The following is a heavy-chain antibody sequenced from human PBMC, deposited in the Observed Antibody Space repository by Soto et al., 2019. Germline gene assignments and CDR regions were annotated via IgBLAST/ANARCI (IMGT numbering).Heavy chain of an antibody. CDR1: GGSISSGDYY. J-gene: IGHJ4*02. CDR3: ARDPYDILTGTPLYFDY. V-gene: IGHV4-30-4*01. CDR2: IYYSGST. D-gene: IGHD3-9*01. Sequence: PSETLSLTCTVSGGSISSGDYYWSWIRQPPGKGLEWIGYIYYSGSTYYNPSLKSRVTISVDTSKNQFSLKLSSVTAADTAVYYCARDPYDILTGTPLYFDYWGQGTLVTVSS.